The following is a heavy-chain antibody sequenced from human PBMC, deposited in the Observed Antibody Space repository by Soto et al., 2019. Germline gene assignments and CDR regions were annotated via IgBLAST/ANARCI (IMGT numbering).Heavy chain of an antibody. CDR1: GGSFSGYY. J-gene: IGHJ6*02. CDR2: INHSGST. Sequence: QVQLQQWGAGLLKPSETLSLTCAVYGGSFSGYYWSWIRQPPGKGLEWIGEINHSGSTNYNPSLKGRVTISVDTSKNQFSLKLSSVTAADTAVYYCARPKNPDYYYGMDVWGQGTTVTVSS. V-gene: IGHV4-34*01. CDR3: ARPKNPDYYYGMDV.